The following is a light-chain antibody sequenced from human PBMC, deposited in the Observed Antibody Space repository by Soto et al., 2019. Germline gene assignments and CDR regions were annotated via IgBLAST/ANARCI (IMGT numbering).Light chain of an antibody. CDR1: QSVSSY. V-gene: IGKV3-11*01. J-gene: IGKJ5*01. CDR3: QQRSNSPPVT. Sequence: EIVWTQSQATLSLSPGERATLSCRASQSVSSYLAWYQQKPGQAPRRLIYDPSTRATGIPARFSGRGSGTDFTLTISSREPEDFAVYYCQQRSNSPPVTFVQGTRLEIK. CDR2: DPS.